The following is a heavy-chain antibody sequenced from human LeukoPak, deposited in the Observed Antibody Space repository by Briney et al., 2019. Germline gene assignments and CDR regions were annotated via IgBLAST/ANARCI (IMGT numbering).Heavy chain of an antibody. CDR1: GGSISSYY. CDR3: ARDAYYDFWSGYYTQGGYFDY. J-gene: IGHJ4*02. Sequence: ASETLSLTCTVSGGSISSYYWSWIRQPPGKGLEWIGEINHSGSTNYNPSLKSRVTISVDTSKNQFSLKLSSVTAADTAVYYCARDAYYDFWSGYYTQGGYFDYWGQGTLVTVSS. CDR2: INHSGST. D-gene: IGHD3-3*01. V-gene: IGHV4-34*01.